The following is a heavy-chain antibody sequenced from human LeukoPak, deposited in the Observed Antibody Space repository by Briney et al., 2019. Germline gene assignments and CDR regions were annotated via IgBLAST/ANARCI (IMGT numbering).Heavy chain of an antibody. CDR2: IVVGSGNT. Sequence: SVKVSCKASGFTFTSSAVQWVRQARGQRLEWIGWIVVGSGNTNYAQKFQERVTITRDMSTSTAYMELSSLRSEDTAVYYCAAGPYSSGWVGDYWGQGTLVTVSS. V-gene: IGHV1-58*01. J-gene: IGHJ4*02. CDR1: GFTFTSSA. D-gene: IGHD6-19*01. CDR3: AAGPYSSGWVGDY.